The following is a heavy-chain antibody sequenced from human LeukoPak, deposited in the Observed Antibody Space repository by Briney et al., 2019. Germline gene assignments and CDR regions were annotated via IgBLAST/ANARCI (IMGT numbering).Heavy chain of an antibody. Sequence: SETLSLTCTVSVGSISIYYWSWIRQPAGKGLEWIGRIQTSGGTNYNPSLKSRVTISVDKSKNQFSLKLSSVTAADTAVYYCASDSASGWYFWGQGTLVTVSS. CDR1: VGSISIYY. J-gene: IGHJ4*02. V-gene: IGHV4-4*07. CDR2: IQTSGGT. CDR3: ASDSASGWYF. D-gene: IGHD6-19*01.